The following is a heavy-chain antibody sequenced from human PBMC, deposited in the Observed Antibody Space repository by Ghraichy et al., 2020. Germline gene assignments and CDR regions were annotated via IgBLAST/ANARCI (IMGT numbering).Heavy chain of an antibody. J-gene: IGHJ4*02. D-gene: IGHD6-19*01. CDR1: GFTFSSYE. Sequence: GGSLRLSCAASGFTFSSYEMNWVRQAPGKGLEWVSYISSSGSTIYYADSVKGRFTISRDNAKNSLYLQMNSLRAEDTAVYYCARDLAVAGKGFDYWGQGTLVTVSS. V-gene: IGHV3-48*03. CDR2: ISSSGSTI. CDR3: ARDLAVAGKGFDY.